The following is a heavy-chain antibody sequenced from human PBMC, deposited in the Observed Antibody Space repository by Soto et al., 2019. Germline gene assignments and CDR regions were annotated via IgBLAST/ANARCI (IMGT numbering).Heavy chain of an antibody. D-gene: IGHD2-2*01. CDR2: ITNNGGDT. CDR3: TKGSASSRPYYFDF. J-gene: IGHJ4*02. Sequence: GGSLRLSCAASGFTFSRYAMSWVRQAPGKGLEWVSAITNNGGDTYHSDSVKGRFTISRDNSKSTLYMQMDSLTDEDTAIYYCTKGSASSRPYYFDFWGQGTLVTVSS. V-gene: IGHV3-23*01. CDR1: GFTFSRYA.